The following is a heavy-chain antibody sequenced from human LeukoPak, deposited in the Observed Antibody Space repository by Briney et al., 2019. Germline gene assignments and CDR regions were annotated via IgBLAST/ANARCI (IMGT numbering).Heavy chain of an antibody. J-gene: IGHJ5*02. CDR2: ITSSGSTI. CDR3: AGCTMVRGKWINWFDP. CDR1: GFTFSTYE. D-gene: IGHD3-10*01. Sequence: PGGAPRLSCAASGFTFSTYEMNWVRQAPGKGLEWVSYITSSGSTIYYADSVKGRFTISRDNAKNSLYLQMNSLRAEDTAVYYCAGCTMVRGKWINWFDPWGQGTLVTVSS. V-gene: IGHV3-48*03.